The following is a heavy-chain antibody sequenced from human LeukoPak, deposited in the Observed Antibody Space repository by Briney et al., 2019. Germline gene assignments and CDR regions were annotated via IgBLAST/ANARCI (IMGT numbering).Heavy chain of an antibody. V-gene: IGHV3-23*01. CDR1: GFIFSSYA. J-gene: IGHJ1*01. Sequence: GGSLRLSCAASGFIFSSYAMGWVRQALGKGLEWVSAISGIGDTTHYADSVKGRFTISRDNSKNTLFLQMDSLRGEDTAVYYCAKRVVVGATSPYSDFQHWGQGTLVTVTS. CDR3: AKRVVVGATSPYSDFQH. CDR2: ISGIGDTT. D-gene: IGHD1-26*01.